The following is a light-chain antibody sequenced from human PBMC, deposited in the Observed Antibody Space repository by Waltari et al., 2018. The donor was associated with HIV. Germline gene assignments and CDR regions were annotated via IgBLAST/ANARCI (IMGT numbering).Light chain of an antibody. J-gene: IGLJ2*01. CDR3: CSYAGSYHVI. CDR1: SGDVGNYNA. Sequence: QSALTQPRSVSGSPGQSVTISCTGSSGDVGNYNAVSWYQQPPGKAPKLILYDVTQRPSGVPDRFSGSKSGNKASLTISGLRAEDEADYFCCSYAGSYHVIFGGGTKVTVL. CDR2: DVT. V-gene: IGLV2-11*01.